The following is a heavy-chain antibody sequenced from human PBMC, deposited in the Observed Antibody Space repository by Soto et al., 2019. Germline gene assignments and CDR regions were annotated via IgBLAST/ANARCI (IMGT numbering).Heavy chain of an antibody. CDR3: AHRTTRATWWFDP. V-gene: IGHV2-5*02. D-gene: IGHD5-12*01. CDR2: IYWDDDT. CDR1: GFSLTTRGVG. Sequence: QITLKESGPTLVKTTQTLTLTCTLSGFSLTTRGVGVGWIRPPPGKPLEWLALIYWDDDTRYSPSLKSRLAITKDTSKNQVVRTMSNIDPADTGTYFCAHRTTRATWWFDPWGKGPRVTVSS. J-gene: IGHJ5*02.